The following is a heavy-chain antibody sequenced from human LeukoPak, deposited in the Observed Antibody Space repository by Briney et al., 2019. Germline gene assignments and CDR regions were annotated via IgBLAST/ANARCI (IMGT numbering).Heavy chain of an antibody. CDR1: GGSFSGYY. J-gene: IGHJ2*01. V-gene: IGHV4-34*01. CDR3: LAYRQQVLVKGYFDL. CDR2: INHSGRT. Sequence: SETLSLTCAVCGGSFSGYYWSGIRQPPGKGVEGIGEINHSGRTNYNPSLKSRVTISVDTSKNQFSLKLGAVTAADRAVCYFLAYRQQVLVKGYFDLWGRGTLLSVS. D-gene: IGHD6-13*01.